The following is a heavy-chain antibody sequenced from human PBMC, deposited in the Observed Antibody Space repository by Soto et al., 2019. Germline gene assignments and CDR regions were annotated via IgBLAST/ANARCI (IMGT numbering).Heavy chain of an antibody. D-gene: IGHD1-1*01. CDR1: GASFSGGG. J-gene: IGHJ4*02. CDR2: INHSGST. CDR3: ARDKITGLFDY. Sequence: SEPLSLTRAVYGASFSGGGWTWIRQPPGTGLEWIGEINHSGSTNYNPSLKSRVTISVDTSKNQFSLKLTSVTAADTAVYYCARDKITGLFDYWGQGTLVTVS. V-gene: IGHV4-34*01.